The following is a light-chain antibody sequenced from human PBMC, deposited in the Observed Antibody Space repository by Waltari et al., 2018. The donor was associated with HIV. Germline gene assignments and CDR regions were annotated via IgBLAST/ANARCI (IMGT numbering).Light chain of an antibody. CDR3: QQYGSSPPLT. V-gene: IGKV3-20*01. Sequence: EIVLTQSPGTLSLSPGERATLSCRASQSVSSSYLAWYQQKPGQTPRLLIYGASSRATGIPDRFSCSGSGTDFTLTISRLEPEDFAVYYCQQYGSSPPLTFGPGTKVDIK. CDR2: GAS. CDR1: QSVSSSY. J-gene: IGKJ3*01.